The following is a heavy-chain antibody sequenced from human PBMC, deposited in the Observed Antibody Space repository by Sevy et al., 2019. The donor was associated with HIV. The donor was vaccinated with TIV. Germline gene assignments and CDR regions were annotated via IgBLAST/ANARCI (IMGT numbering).Heavy chain of an antibody. CDR3: AKAGATKDGMDV. CDR1: GFTFSSYA. CDR2: ISGSGGST. D-gene: IGHD5-12*01. J-gene: IGHJ6*02. V-gene: IGHV3-23*01. Sequence: GGSLRLSCAASGFTFSSYAMSWVRQAPGKGLQWVSVISGSGGSTYYADSVKGRFTISRDNFKNTLYLQMNSLRAEDTAVYYCAKAGATKDGMDVWGQGTTVTVSS.